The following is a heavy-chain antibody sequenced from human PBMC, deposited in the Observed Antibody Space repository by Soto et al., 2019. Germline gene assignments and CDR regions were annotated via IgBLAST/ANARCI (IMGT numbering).Heavy chain of an antibody. J-gene: IGHJ6*02. V-gene: IGHV3-23*01. CDR2: INFSGGT. Sequence: PGGSLRLSCVASGFTFSSHAMGWVRQAPGKGLQWVSTINFSGGTYYSDSVKGRITIYRDNSKSTVDLQTNSLRAEDTSIYYCVKYDSSDYPFHEMDVWGRGTTVTVSS. D-gene: IGHD3-22*01. CDR3: VKYDSSDYPFHEMDV. CDR1: GFTFSSHA.